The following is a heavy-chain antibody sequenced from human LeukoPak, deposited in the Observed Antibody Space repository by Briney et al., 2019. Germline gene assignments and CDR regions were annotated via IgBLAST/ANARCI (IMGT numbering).Heavy chain of an antibody. Sequence: KASETLSLTCAVYGVSFSGYYWSWIRQPPGKGLEWIGEINHSGSTNYNPSLKSRVTISVDTSKSQFSLNMRSVTAADTAVYYCARYVPVKTGTTRASFDYWGQGTLVTVSS. CDR2: INHSGST. CDR1: GVSFSGYY. CDR3: ARYVPVKTGTTRASFDY. V-gene: IGHV4-34*01. D-gene: IGHD1-1*01. J-gene: IGHJ4*02.